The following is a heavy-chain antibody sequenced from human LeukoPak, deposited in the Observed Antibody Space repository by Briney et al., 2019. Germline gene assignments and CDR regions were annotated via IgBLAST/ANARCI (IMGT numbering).Heavy chain of an antibody. CDR3: ARDVRVTYYFDY. D-gene: IGHD4-11*01. CDR1: GYTFTAYY. CDR2: INPNSGGT. V-gene: IGHV1-2*02. Sequence: ASVKVSCKASGYTFTAYYLHWVRQAPGQGLEWMGWINPNSGGTKYTQKFQGRVTMTRDTSISTAYMELSRLRSDDTDDTAVYYCARDVRVTYYFDYWGQGTLVTVSS. J-gene: IGHJ4*02.